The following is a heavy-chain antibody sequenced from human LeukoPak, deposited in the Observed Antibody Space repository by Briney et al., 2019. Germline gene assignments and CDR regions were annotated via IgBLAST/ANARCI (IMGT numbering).Heavy chain of an antibody. D-gene: IGHD6-13*01. CDR1: GFTFSSYS. CDR2: ISSSSSYI. J-gene: IGHJ4*02. CDR3: ARSPTGYSSSWYYFDY. Sequence: GGSLRLSCAASGFTFSSYSMTWVRQAPGKGLEWVSSISSSSSYIYYADSVKGRFTISRDNAKNSLYLQMNSLRAEDTAVYYCARSPTGYSSSWYYFDYWGQGTLVTVSS. V-gene: IGHV3-21*04.